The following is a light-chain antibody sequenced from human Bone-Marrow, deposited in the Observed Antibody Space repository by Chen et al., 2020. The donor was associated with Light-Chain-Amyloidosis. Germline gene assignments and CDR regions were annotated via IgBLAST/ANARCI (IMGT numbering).Light chain of an antibody. CDR2: DDS. Sequence: SYVLTQPSSVSVAPGQTATTACGGNKMGSTSVHWYQQTPGPAPLLVVYDDSDRPSGIPERLSGSNSGNTATLTISRVEAGDEADYYCQVWDRSSDRPVFGGGTKLTVL. CDR3: QVWDRSSDRPV. J-gene: IGLJ3*02. V-gene: IGLV3-21*02. CDR1: KMGSTS.